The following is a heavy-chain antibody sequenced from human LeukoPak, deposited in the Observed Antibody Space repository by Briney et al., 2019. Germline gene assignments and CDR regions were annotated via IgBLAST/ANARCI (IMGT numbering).Heavy chain of an antibody. CDR1: GFTFSSYA. CDR3: AKRVNVADFWSGYYEDYFDY. CDR2: FSVSGGST. D-gene: IGHD3-3*01. J-gene: IGHJ4*02. V-gene: IGHV3-23*01. Sequence: GGSLRLSCAASGFTFSSYAMSWVRQAPGKGLEWVSAFSVSGGSTYYADSVKGRFTISRDNSKNTLYLQMNSLRAEDTAVYYCAKRVNVADFWSGYYEDYFDYWGQGTLVTVSS.